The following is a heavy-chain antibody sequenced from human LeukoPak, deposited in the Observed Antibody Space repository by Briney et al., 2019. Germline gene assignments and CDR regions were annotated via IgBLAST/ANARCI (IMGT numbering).Heavy chain of an antibody. D-gene: IGHD2-21*01. CDR3: ARVGDNTAFDY. CDR1: GFTFSSYA. J-gene: IGHJ4*02. CDR2: ISSNGGST. Sequence: QAGGSLRLSCSASGFTFSSYAMHWVRQAPGKGLEYVSAISSNGGSTYYADSVKGRFTISRDNSKNTLYLQMGSLKPEDTAVYYCARVGDNTAFDYWGQGTLVTVSS. V-gene: IGHV3-64*04.